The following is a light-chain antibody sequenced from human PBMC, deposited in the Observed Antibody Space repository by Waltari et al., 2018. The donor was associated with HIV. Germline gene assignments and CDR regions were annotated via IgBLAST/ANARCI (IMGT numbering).Light chain of an antibody. CDR2: EVF. V-gene: IGLV2-8*01. CDR1: TSDVGAYNY. Sequence: QSALTQPPSASGSPGQSVTISCTGKTSDVGAYNYVSWYQQHPGKAPKLMIYEVFKRPSGVPDRFSVSKSGTSASLAISGLQSEDEADYYCASWDGSLNGWVFGGGTKLTVL. CDR3: ASWDGSLNGWV. J-gene: IGLJ3*02.